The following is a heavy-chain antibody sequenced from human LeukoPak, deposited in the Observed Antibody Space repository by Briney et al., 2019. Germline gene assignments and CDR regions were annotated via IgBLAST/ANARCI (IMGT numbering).Heavy chain of an antibody. Sequence: ASVKVSCKASGGTFSSYAISWVRQAPGQGLEWMGRIIPIFGTANYAQKFKGRVTITTDESTSTAYMELSSLRSEDTAVYYCARIAVAGPAGYWGQGTLVTVSS. CDR2: IIPIFGTA. CDR1: GGTFSSYA. D-gene: IGHD6-19*01. J-gene: IGHJ4*02. CDR3: ARIAVAGPAGY. V-gene: IGHV1-69*05.